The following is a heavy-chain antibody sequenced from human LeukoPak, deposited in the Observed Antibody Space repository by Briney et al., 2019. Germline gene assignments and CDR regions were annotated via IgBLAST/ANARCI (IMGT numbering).Heavy chain of an antibody. CDR3: ARDGAVAGTYYYYGMDV. Sequence: GSAVKDSCQASGYTFISYRISWVRQAPGRGLEWMGWINAYKGNTSYAQKLQGRVTMTTDTSTSTAYMELRSLISDDTAVYYCARDGAVAGTYYYYGMDVWGQGTTVTVSS. CDR2: INAYKGNT. D-gene: IGHD6-19*01. V-gene: IGHV1-18*01. CDR1: GYTFISYR. J-gene: IGHJ6*02.